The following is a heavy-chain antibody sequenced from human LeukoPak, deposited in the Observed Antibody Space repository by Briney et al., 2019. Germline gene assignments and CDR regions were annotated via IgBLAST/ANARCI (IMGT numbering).Heavy chain of an antibody. CDR1: GYTFTGYY. J-gene: IGHJ3*02. CDR2: INPNSGGT. Sequence: ASVKVSCKASGYTFTGYYMHWVRQAPGQGLEWMGWINPNSGGTNYAQKFQGRVTMTRDTSISTAYMELSRLRSDDTAVYYCARETTVTMNGAFDIWGQGTMATVSS. D-gene: IGHD4-17*01. CDR3: ARETTVTMNGAFDI. V-gene: IGHV1-2*02.